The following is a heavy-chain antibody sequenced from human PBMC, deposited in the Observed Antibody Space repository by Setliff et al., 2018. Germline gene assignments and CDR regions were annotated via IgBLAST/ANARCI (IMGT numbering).Heavy chain of an antibody. CDR1: GGSISSYY. V-gene: IGHV3-11*04. Sequence: LSLTCTVSGGSISSYYWSWIRQPPGKGLEWVSYISSSGSTIYYADSVKGRFTISRDNAKNSLYLQMNSLRAEDTAVHYCARDLVYSSSYGIDYWGQGTLVTVSS. D-gene: IGHD6-13*01. J-gene: IGHJ4*02. CDR2: ISSSGSTI. CDR3: ARDLVYSSSYGIDY.